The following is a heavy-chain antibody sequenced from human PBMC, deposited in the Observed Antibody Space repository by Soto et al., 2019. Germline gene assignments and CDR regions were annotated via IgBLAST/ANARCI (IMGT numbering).Heavy chain of an antibody. D-gene: IGHD6-13*01. CDR2: ISSSSSTI. CDR1: GFTFSSYS. Sequence: GGSLRLSCAASGFTFSSYSMNWVRQAPGKGLEWVSYISSSSSTIYYADSVKGGFTISRDNAKNSLYLQMNSLRAEDTAVYYCARSNGWQLVPRNYYYMDVGGKGTTVTVAS. CDR3: ARSNGWQLVPRNYYYMDV. V-gene: IGHV3-48*01. J-gene: IGHJ6*03.